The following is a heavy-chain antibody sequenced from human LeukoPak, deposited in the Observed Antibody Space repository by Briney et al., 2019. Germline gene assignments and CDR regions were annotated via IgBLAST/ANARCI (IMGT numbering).Heavy chain of an antibody. CDR1: GYTFTSYD. CDR2: MNPNSGNT. J-gene: IGHJ5*02. Sequence: ASVNVSCKASGYTFTSYDINGVRQATGKGLVWVGWMNPNSGNTGYAEKFQGRVTMTRNTSISTAYMELSSLRSEDTAVYYCARGGYNWNSRWFDPGGQGTLVTVSS. CDR3: ARGGYNWNSRWFDP. D-gene: IGHD1-20*01. V-gene: IGHV1-8*01.